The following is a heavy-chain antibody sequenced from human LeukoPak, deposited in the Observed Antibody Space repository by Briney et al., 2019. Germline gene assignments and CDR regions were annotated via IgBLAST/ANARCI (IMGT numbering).Heavy chain of an antibody. Sequence: SETLSLTCTVSGGSINKYYWSWLRQSPGKGLEWLGYVHDSAGTIYNPSLKSRVTISVGTSKTQFSLKLSSVTAADTAVYYCARRRRGFDYWGQGTLVTVSS. CDR1: GGSINKYY. CDR2: VHDSAGT. V-gene: IGHV4-59*08. J-gene: IGHJ4*02. CDR3: ARRRRGFDY.